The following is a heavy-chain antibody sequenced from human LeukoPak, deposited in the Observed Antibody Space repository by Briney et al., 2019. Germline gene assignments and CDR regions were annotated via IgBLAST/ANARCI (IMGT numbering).Heavy chain of an antibody. CDR3: ARFPGSSGWSSFDY. CDR2: IKQDGSEK. D-gene: IGHD6-19*01. J-gene: IGHJ4*02. Sequence: GGSLRLSCAASGFTFSSYWRSWVGQAPGKGLEGGANIKQDGSEKDYVDSVKGRFTISRDNAKNSLYLQMNSLRVEDTAVYYCARFPGSSGWSSFDYWGQGTLVTVSS. V-gene: IGHV3-7*01. CDR1: GFTFSSYW.